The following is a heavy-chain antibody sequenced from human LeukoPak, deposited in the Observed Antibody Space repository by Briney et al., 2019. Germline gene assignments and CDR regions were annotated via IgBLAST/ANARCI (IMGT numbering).Heavy chain of an antibody. D-gene: IGHD3-10*01. CDR1: GYTFTSYD. Sequence: ASVKVSCKASGYTFTSYDINWVRQATGQGLEWMGWMNPNSGNTGYAQKFQGRVTMTRNTSISTAYMELSSLGSEDTAVYYCARAYGSGMGSTNWGQGTLVTVSS. CDR3: ARAYGSGMGSTN. V-gene: IGHV1-8*01. J-gene: IGHJ4*02. CDR2: MNPNSGNT.